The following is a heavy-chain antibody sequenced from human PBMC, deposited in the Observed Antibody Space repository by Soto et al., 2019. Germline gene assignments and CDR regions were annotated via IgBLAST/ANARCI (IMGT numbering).Heavy chain of an antibody. CDR3: ARGGIAGHWFDP. J-gene: IGHJ5*02. CDR2: IFHSGST. V-gene: IGHV4-31*03. Sequence: QVQLQESGPGLLKPSQTLSLTCNVSNGYINSGGFYWSWIRQHPGKGLEGIGYIFHSGSTLYNPYLHSRVSLSAYTSKNQLSLYLRSVTVADTAVYYCARGGIAGHWFDPWGQGILVTVSS. CDR1: NGYINSGGFY. D-gene: IGHD6-13*01.